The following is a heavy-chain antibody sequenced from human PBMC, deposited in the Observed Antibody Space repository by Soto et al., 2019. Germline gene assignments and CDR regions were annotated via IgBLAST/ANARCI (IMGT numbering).Heavy chain of an antibody. CDR2: ISNSGSTI. D-gene: IGHD2-8*01. V-gene: IGHV3-48*03. J-gene: IGHJ4*02. CDR1: GFTFSSYE. CDR3: ARDLRSSGGVYFDY. Sequence: EVQLVESGGGLVQPGGSLRLSCAASGFTFSSYEMNWVRQAPGKGREWISYISNSGSTIYYADSVKGRFTISRDNAKNSLYLQMNSLRAADTAVYYFARDLRSSGGVYFDYCGQGTLVTVSS.